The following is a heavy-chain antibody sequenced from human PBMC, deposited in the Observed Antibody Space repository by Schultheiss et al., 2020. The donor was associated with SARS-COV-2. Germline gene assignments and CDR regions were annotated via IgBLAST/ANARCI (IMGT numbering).Heavy chain of an antibody. V-gene: IGHV4-4*07. CDR2: VYPSGST. CDR1: GGSISSYY. CDR3: ARDGDSSSSDPNYYYGMDV. J-gene: IGHJ6*02. D-gene: IGHD6-6*01. Sequence: SETLSLTCTVSGGSISSYYWTWIRQPAGKGLEWIGRVYPSGSTNYNPSLKSRVTISVDKSKNQFSLKLSSVTAADTAVYYCARDGDSSSSDPNYYYGMDVWGQGTTVTVSS.